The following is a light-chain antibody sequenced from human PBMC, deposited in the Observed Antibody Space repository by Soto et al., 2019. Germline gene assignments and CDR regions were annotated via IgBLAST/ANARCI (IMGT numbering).Light chain of an antibody. CDR2: DVS. V-gene: IGLV2-14*01. CDR1: SSDVGGYNC. CDR3: SSYTSSSTLFYV. Sequence: QSALTQPPSASGSPGQSITIPCTGTSSDVGGYNCVSWYQQHPGKAPKLMIYDVSNRPSGVSNRFSGSKSGNTASLTISGLQAEDEADYYCSSYTSSSTLFYVFGTGTKVTVL. J-gene: IGLJ1*01.